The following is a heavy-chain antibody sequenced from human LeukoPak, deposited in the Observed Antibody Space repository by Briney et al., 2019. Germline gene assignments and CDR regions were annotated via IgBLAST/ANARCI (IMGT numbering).Heavy chain of an antibody. Sequence: PSETLSLTCAVYGGSFSGYYWSWIRQPPGKGLEWIGELNHSGSTNYNPSLKSRVTISVDTSKNQFSLKLSSVTAADTAVYYCVRGVGYCSSTSCYRAHWFDPWGQGTLVTVSS. CDR3: VRGVGYCSSTSCYRAHWFDP. J-gene: IGHJ5*02. CDR1: GGSFSGYY. V-gene: IGHV4-34*01. D-gene: IGHD2-2*02. CDR2: LNHSGST.